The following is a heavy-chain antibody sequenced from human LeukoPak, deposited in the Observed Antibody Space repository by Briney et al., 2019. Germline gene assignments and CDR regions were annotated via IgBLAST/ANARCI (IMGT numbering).Heavy chain of an antibody. V-gene: IGHV4-59*01. CDR1: GGSINGYY. D-gene: IGHD6-13*01. J-gene: IGHJ5*02. Sequence: PSETLSLTCTVSGGSINGYYWSWIRQPPGKGLEWIGYIYYSGSTNYNPSLKSRVTISVDTSKNQFSLKLSSVTAADTAVYYCARERSAAAGIAPDFDPWGQGTLVTVSS. CDR3: ARERSAAAGIAPDFDP. CDR2: IYYSGST.